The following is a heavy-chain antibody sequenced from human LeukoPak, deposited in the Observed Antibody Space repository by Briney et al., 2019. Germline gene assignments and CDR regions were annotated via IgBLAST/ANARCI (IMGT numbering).Heavy chain of an antibody. CDR1: GITLSNYW. CDR2: IKTDGSYT. V-gene: IGHV3-74*03. D-gene: IGHD3-16*01. Sequence: TGGSLRLSCTASGITLSNYWMHWVRQAPGKGPVWVSGIKTDGSYTTYADSVGGRFTISRDNAKNTVSLQMNSLRVEDTAMYYCARLGAPYDKDEYRWGQGALVTVSS. CDR3: ARLGAPYDKDEYR. J-gene: IGHJ5*02.